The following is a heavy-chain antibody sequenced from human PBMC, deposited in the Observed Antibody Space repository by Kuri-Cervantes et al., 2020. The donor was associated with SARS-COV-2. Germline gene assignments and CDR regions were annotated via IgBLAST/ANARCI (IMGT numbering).Heavy chain of an antibody. CDR2: IDWDDDK. CDR3: ARILVATPYYYYMDV. CDR1: GFPLSTSGMC. Sequence: SGPTLVKPTQTLTLTCTFSGFPLSTSGMCVSWIRQPPGKALEWLARIDWDDDKYYSTSLKTRLTISKDTSKNQVVLTMTNMDPVDTATYYCARILVATPYYYYMDVWGKGTTVTVSS. J-gene: IGHJ6*03. D-gene: IGHD5-12*01. V-gene: IGHV2-70*11.